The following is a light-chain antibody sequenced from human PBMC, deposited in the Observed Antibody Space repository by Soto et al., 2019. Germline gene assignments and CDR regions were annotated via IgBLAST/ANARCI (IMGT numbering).Light chain of an antibody. CDR1: RSVNNY. V-gene: IGKV3-11*01. CDR3: QQRSDWPPLT. CDR2: DAS. J-gene: IGKJ4*01. Sequence: DIVLTQFPATLSLSPGERATLSCRASRSVNNYLAWYQQKPGQAPRLLISDASNRATGIPARFSGSGSGTDFTLTISSLEAEDFAVYYCQQRSDWPPLTFGGGTKVEIK.